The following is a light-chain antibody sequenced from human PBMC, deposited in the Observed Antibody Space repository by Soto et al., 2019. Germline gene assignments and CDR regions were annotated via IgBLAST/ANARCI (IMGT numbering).Light chain of an antibody. CDR1: QYINTR. J-gene: IGKJ1*01. CDR3: QQYHYWWT. V-gene: IGKV3-15*01. CDR2: GAS. Sequence: EIVLTQSPATLSSFPGDRVTLSCRASQYINTRLAWFQQKPGQVPRLLIYGASNRATGVSARFSGSGSGTEFTLTISSLQSEDFAVYYCQQYHYWWTFGQGTKVDIK.